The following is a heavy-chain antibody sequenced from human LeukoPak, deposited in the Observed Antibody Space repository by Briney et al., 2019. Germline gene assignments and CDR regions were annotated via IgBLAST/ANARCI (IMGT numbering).Heavy chain of an antibody. D-gene: IGHD6-13*01. CDR3: ARDRSIAAAGTEPDY. V-gene: IGHV1-2*02. J-gene: IGHJ4*02. Sequence: ASVKVSCKASGYTFTSYYMHWVRQAPGQGLEWMGWINPNSGGTNYAQKFQGRVTMTRDTSISTAYMELSRLRSDDTAVYYCARDRSIAAAGTEPDYWGQGTLVTVSS. CDR2: INPNSGGT. CDR1: GYTFTSYY.